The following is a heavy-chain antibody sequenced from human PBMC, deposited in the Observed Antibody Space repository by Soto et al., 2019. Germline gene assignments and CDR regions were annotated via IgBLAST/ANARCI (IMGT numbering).Heavy chain of an antibody. CDR2: INHSGSI. Sequence: SETLSLTCAVYGGSFSGYYWSWIRQPPGKGLEWIGEINHSGSINYNPSLKSRVTISVDTSKNQFSLKLSSVTAADTAVYYCARGDSSGYYLNYFDYWGQGTLVTVSS. J-gene: IGHJ4*02. V-gene: IGHV4-34*01. CDR3: ARGDSSGYYLNYFDY. D-gene: IGHD3-22*01. CDR1: GGSFSGYY.